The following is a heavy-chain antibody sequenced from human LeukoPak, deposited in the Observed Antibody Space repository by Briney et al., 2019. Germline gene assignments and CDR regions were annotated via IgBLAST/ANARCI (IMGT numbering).Heavy chain of an antibody. CDR2: ISAYNGNT. J-gene: IGHJ6*03. CDR1: GYTFTSYG. V-gene: IGHV1-18*01. Sequence: ASVKVSCKASGYTFTSYGISWVRQAPGQGLEWMGWISAYNGNTNYAQKLQGRVTMTTDTSTSTAYMELRSLRSDDTAVYYCARGAVRAPYYYYYYMDVWGKGTTVTVSS. D-gene: IGHD1-26*01. CDR3: ARGAVRAPYYYYYYMDV.